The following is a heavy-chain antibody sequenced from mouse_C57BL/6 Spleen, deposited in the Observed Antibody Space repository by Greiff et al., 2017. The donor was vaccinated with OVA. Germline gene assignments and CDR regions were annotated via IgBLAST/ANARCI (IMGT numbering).Heavy chain of an antibody. CDR1: GFTFTDYY. CDR2: LRNKANGYTT. V-gene: IGHV7-3*01. J-gene: IGHJ3*01. CDR3: ARSILDGYYGFAY. D-gene: IGHD2-3*01. Sequence: EVKLVESGGGLVQPGGSLSLSCAASGFTFTDYYMSWVRQPPGKALEWLGFLRNKANGYTTEYSASVKGRFTISRDNSQSILYLQMNALRAEDSATYYCARSILDGYYGFAYWGQGTLVTVSA.